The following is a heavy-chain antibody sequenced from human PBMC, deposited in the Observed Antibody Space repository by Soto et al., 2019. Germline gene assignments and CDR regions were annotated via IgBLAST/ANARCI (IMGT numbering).Heavy chain of an antibody. CDR2: ISGGGDRI. Sequence: VHLLESGGGLVQPGGSLRLSCAASGFTFSAYVMTWVRQAPGKGLEWVSAISGGGDRIYNADSVKGRFTISRDNSKNTLYLEMRSLRVDDTAVYYCVIAGYERGYYYYYMDVWAKGTTVTVS. D-gene: IGHD3-16*01. CDR3: VIAGYERGYYYYYMDV. CDR1: GFTFSAYV. V-gene: IGHV3-23*01. J-gene: IGHJ6*03.